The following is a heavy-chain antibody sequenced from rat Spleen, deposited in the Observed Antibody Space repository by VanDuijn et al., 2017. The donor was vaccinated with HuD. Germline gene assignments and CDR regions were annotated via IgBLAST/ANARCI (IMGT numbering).Heavy chain of an antibody. Sequence: EVQLVESGGGLVQPGRSLKFSCAASGFTFSDYAMAWVRQAPKKGLEWVAAIVDDGSNTFYRDSVKGRFTISRDNAKSTLYLQVDSPRSEDTAIYYCARPTTGYFDYWGQGVMVTVSS. CDR3: ARPTTGYFDY. V-gene: IGHV5-17*01. CDR1: GFTFSDYA. CDR2: IVDDGSNT. J-gene: IGHJ2*01. D-gene: IGHD1-11*01.